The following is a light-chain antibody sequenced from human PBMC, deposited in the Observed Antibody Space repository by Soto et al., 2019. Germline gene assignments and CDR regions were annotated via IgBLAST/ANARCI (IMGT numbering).Light chain of an antibody. J-gene: IGLJ2*01. Sequence: QSVLTQPPSVSRTPGQRVTISCTRSSSNIGAGYDVHWYQQLPGTAPKLLIYGNSNRPSGVPDRFSGSKSGISASLAITGLQAEDEADYYCQSYDSSLSGCVVFGGGTKLTVL. CDR2: GNS. CDR1: SSNIGAGYD. V-gene: IGLV1-40*01. CDR3: QSYDSSLSGCVV.